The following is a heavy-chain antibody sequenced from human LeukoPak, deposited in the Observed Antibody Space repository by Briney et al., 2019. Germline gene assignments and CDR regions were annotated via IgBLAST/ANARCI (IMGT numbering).Heavy chain of an antibody. D-gene: IGHD3-3*01. CDR3: ARDLYFDFWSGTGFD. CDR1: GFTFSSYS. CDR2: ISSSSSYI. V-gene: IGHV3-21*01. Sequence: GGSLRLSCAASGFTFSSYSMNWVRQAPGKGLEWVSSISSSSSYIYYADSVKGRFTISRDNAKNSLYLQMNSLRAEDTAVYYSARDLYFDFWSGTGFDWGQGTLVTVSS. J-gene: IGHJ4*02.